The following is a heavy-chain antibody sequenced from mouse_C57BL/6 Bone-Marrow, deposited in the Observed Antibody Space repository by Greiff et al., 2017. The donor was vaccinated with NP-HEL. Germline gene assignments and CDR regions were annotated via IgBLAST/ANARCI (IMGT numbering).Heavy chain of an antibody. V-gene: IGHV5-17*01. CDR2: ISSGSSTI. CDR3: ARRRTGSFFDY. D-gene: IGHD1-1*01. J-gene: IGHJ2*01. CDR1: GFTFSDYG. Sequence: EVHLVESGGGLVKPGGSLKLSCAASGFTFSDYGMHWVRQAPEKGLEWVAYISSGSSTIYYADTVQGRFTISRDNAKNTLFLQMTSLRSEDTAMYYCARRRTGSFFDYWGQGTTLTVSS.